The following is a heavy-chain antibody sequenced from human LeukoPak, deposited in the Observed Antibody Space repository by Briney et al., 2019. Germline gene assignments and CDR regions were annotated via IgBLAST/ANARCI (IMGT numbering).Heavy chain of an antibody. Sequence: SETLSLTCTVSGGSISSSSYYWGWIRQPPGKGLQWIGSIYYTGITYYNPSLKSRVTISVDTSKNQFSLKLSSVTAADTAVYYCAGHGSGSYYRGSSWGRYYYYYMDVWGKGTTVTISS. D-gene: IGHD3-10*01. CDR2: IYYTGIT. V-gene: IGHV4-39*07. J-gene: IGHJ6*03. CDR3: AGHGSGSYYRGSSWGRYYYYYMDV. CDR1: GGSISSSSYY.